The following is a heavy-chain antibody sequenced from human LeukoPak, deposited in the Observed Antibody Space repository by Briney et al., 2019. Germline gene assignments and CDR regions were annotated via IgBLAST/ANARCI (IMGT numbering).Heavy chain of an antibody. V-gene: IGHV3-23*01. CDR3: ARAVTGSRNAFDI. CDR1: GFTFSSYA. Sequence: TGGSLRLSCAASGFTFSSYAMSWVRQAPGKGLEWVSAISGSGGSTYYADSVKGRFTISRDNAKNILYLQMNSLRAEDTSVYYCARAVTGSRNAFDIWGQGTMVTVSS. D-gene: IGHD4-11*01. CDR2: ISGSGGST. J-gene: IGHJ3*02.